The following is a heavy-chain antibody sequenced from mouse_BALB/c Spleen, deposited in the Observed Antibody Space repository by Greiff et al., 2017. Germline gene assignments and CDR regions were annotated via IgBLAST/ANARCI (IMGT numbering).Heavy chain of an antibody. D-gene: IGHD1-1*01. CDR2: IYPGNSDT. CDR1: GYSFTSYW. CDR3: TRGDYYGSSPKGDY. J-gene: IGHJ2*01. Sequence: EVQLQQSGTVLARPGASVKMSCKASGYSFTSYWMHWVKQRPGQGLEWIGAIYPGNSDTSYNQKFKGKAKLTAVTSASTAYMELSSLTNEDSAVYYCTRGDYYGSSPKGDYWGQGTTLTVSS. V-gene: IGHV1-5*01.